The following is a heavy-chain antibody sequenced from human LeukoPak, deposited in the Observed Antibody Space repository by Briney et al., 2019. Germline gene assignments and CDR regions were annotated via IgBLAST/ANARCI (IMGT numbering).Heavy chain of an antibody. CDR1: GFSFTNYS. V-gene: IGHV3-48*01. D-gene: IGHD2-15*01. CDR3: ARKKYCSGGSCPGPFDY. J-gene: IGHJ4*02. Sequence: GGSLRLSCVGSGFSFTNYSMNWVRQAPGKGLEWISYISSSSGTIYYADSVKGRFTISRDNAKNSLYLQLNSLRAEDTAMYYCARKKYCSGGSCPGPFDYWGQGTLVTVSS. CDR2: ISSSSGTI.